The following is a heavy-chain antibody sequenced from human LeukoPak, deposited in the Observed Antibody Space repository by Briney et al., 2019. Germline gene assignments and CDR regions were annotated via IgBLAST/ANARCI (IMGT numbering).Heavy chain of an antibody. J-gene: IGHJ3*02. CDR1: XGSISSYY. Sequence: SETLSLTGTVSXGSISSYYWSWXXQPAGXXLXGXGRIYTSGRTTYNSSLKSRVTMSVDTSKNQFSLKLSSVTAADTAVYYCARYSGSYLDAFDIWGQGTMVTVSS. CDR3: ARYSGSYLDAFDI. CDR2: IYTSGRT. D-gene: IGHD1-26*01. V-gene: IGHV4-4*07.